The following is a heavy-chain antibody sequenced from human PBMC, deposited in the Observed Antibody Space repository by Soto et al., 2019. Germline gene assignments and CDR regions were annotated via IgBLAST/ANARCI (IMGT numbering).Heavy chain of an antibody. CDR3: ARGYSYGYVDY. J-gene: IGHJ4*02. D-gene: IGHD5-18*01. V-gene: IGHV1-3*01. CDR1: GYTFASYA. Sequence: ASVKVSCKASGYTFASYAMQWVRQAPGQRLEWMGWINAGNGNTKYSQKFQGRVTITRDTSASTAYMELSSLRSEDTAVYYCARGYSYGYVDYWGQGTLVTVSS. CDR2: INAGNGNT.